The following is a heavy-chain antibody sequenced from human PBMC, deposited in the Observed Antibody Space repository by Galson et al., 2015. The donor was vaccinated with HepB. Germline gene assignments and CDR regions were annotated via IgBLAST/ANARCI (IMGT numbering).Heavy chain of an antibody. CDR2: ISAYNGNT. CDR1: GYTFTSYG. Sequence: SVKVSCKASGYTFTSYGISWVRQAPGQGLEWMGWISAYNGNTNYAQKLQGRVTMTTDTSTSTAYMELRSLRSDDTAVYYCARGQRGRYYDSSGPPPFDYWGQGTLVTVSS. V-gene: IGHV1-18*01. CDR3: ARGQRGRYYDSSGPPPFDY. J-gene: IGHJ4*02. D-gene: IGHD3-22*01.